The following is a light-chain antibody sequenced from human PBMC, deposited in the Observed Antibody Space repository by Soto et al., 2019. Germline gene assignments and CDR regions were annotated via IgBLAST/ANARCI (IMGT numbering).Light chain of an antibody. J-gene: IGLJ3*02. CDR2: EVT. CDR3: NSYAGINKVL. Sequence: QSALTQPPSASGSPGQSVTISCTGTSSDVGGYNYVSWYQHHPDKAPKLIIYEVTKRPSGVPDRFSGSKSGNTASLTVSGLQAEDEADYYCNSYAGINKVLFGGGTKLTVL. CDR1: SSDVGGYNY. V-gene: IGLV2-8*01.